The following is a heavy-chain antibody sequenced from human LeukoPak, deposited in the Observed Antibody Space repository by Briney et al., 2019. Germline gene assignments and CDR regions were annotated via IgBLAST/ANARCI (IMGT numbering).Heavy chain of an antibody. Sequence: GASVKVSCKASGGAFSNYATSWVRQAPGQGLEWMGGIIPLFRTPNYAQRFLGRVTITADESTNTVFMELRSLTSDDTAVYFCATMCDTNSYYLRDFDYWGQGTLVTVSS. CDR3: ATMCDTNSYYLRDFDY. V-gene: IGHV1-69*13. D-gene: IGHD3-10*01. J-gene: IGHJ4*02. CDR1: GGAFSNYA. CDR2: IIPLFRTP.